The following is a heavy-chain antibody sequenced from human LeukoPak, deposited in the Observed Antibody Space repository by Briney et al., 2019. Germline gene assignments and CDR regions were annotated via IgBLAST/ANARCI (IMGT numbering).Heavy chain of an antibody. D-gene: IGHD1-14*01. CDR1: GFTFSSYS. J-gene: IGHJ4*02. V-gene: IGHV3-21*01. CDR2: ISSSSSYI. CDR3: ASDPGYRTLEYYFDY. Sequence: GGSLRLSCAASGFTFSSYSMNWARQAPGKGLEWVSSISSSSSYIYYADSVKGRFTISRDNSKNTLYLQMNSLRAEDTAVYYCASDPGYRTLEYYFDYWGQGTLVTVSS.